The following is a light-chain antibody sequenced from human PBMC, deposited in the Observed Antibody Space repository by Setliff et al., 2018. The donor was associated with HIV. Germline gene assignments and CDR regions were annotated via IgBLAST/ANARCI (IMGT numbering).Light chain of an antibody. Sequence: SALAQPASVSGSPGQSITISCTGPSDDVVAYNLVSWYQQYPGKAPKVIIYEVSERPSGVPDRFSGSKSGTSASLAITGLQAEDEADYYCQSYDSSLTGSNVFGTGTKVTVL. V-gene: IGLV2-14*02. CDR3: QSYDSSLTGSNV. CDR2: EVS. CDR1: SDDVVAYNL. J-gene: IGLJ1*01.